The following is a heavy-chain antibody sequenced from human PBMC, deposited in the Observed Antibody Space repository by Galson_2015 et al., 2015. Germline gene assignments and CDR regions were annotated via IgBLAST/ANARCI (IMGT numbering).Heavy chain of an antibody. CDR2: INHSGST. D-gene: IGHD3-16*02. CDR1: GGSFSGYY. J-gene: IGHJ4*02. V-gene: IGHV4-34*01. Sequence: TLSLTCAVSGGSFSGYYWSWIRQPPGKGLEWIGEINHSGSTNYNPSLKSRVTISVDTSKNQFSLKLSSVTAADTAVYYCARVKNGGVIDFNYWGQGTLVTVSS. CDR3: ARVKNGGVIDFNY.